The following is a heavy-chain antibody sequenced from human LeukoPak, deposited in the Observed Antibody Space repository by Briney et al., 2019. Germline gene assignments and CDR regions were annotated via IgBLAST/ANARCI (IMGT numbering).Heavy chain of an antibody. V-gene: IGHV1-69*01. Sequence: GSSVKVSCKASGGTFINYGISWLQQAPGRGLEWVGGIIIVSDTANFAPKLLGGVTITADDSTSTAYLELSSLRSEDTAGYYCLRWSSTIQGSPFHLYYYLDVWGKGTTVTVPS. CDR2: IIIVSDTA. CDR3: LRWSSTIQGSPFHLYYYLDV. D-gene: IGHD2-2*01. J-gene: IGHJ6*03. CDR1: GGTFINYG.